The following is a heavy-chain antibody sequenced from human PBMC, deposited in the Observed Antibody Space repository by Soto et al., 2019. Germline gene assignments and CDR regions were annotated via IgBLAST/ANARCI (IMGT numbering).Heavy chain of an antibody. CDR3: ARYYDILTGYYMGYYYYGMDV. CDR2: IIPIFGTA. J-gene: IGHJ6*02. V-gene: IGHV1-69*06. CDR1: GGTFSSYA. Sequence: QVQLVQSGAEVKKPGSSVKVSCKASGGTFSSYAISWVRQAPGQGLEWMGGIIPIFGTANYAQKFQGRVTITADKSTSTAYMELSNLRSEDTAVYYGARYYDILTGYYMGYYYYGMDVWGQGTTVTVSS. D-gene: IGHD3-9*01.